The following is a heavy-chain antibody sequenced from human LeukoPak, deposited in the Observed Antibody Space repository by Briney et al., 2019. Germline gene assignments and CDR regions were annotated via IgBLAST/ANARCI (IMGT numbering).Heavy chain of an antibody. Sequence: SVKVSCKASGGTFSSYAISWVRQAPGQGLEWMGGIIPIFGTANYAQKFQGRVTITADESTSTAYMELSSLRSEDTAVYYCARDNTVVVPAAPPDIWGQGTMVTVSS. D-gene: IGHD2-2*01. V-gene: IGHV1-69*01. CDR1: GGTFSSYA. CDR3: ARDNTVVVPAAPPDI. CDR2: IIPIFGTA. J-gene: IGHJ3*02.